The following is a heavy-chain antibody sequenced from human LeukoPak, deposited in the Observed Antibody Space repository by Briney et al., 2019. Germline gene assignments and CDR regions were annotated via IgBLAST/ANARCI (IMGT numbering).Heavy chain of an antibody. CDR2: IYHSGST. J-gene: IGHJ5*02. CDR1: GGSISSSNW. V-gene: IGHV4-4*02. D-gene: IGHD6-19*01. Sequence: SETLSLTCAVSGGSISSSNWWSWVRQPPGKGLEWIGEIYHSGSTNYNPSLKSRVTISMDTSKNQFSLKLRSVTAADTGVYYCAKVLIAVAAGWFDPWGQGTLVTVSS. CDR3: AKVLIAVAAGWFDP.